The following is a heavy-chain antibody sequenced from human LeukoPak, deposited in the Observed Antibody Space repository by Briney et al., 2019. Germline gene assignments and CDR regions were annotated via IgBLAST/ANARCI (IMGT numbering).Heavy chain of an antibody. CDR2: ISSTSLYI. CDR3: ARDLLDSTSYYYVGYFHH. V-gene: IGHV3-21*01. D-gene: IGHD3-22*01. Sequence: KSGGSLRLSCAASGFTFSDYTMNWVRQAPGKGLEWVSSISSTSLYIFYAASVRGRFSISRDNAKNSVYLQMNSLSAEDTAVYYCARDLLDSTSYYYVGYFHHWGQGTLVTVSS. J-gene: IGHJ1*01. CDR1: GFTFSDYT.